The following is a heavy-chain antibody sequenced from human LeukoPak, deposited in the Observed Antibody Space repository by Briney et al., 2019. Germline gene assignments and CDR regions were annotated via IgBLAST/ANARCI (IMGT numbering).Heavy chain of an antibody. J-gene: IGHJ6*02. CDR1: GFTFSSYD. D-gene: IGHD3-10*01. CDR2: ISGSGSTI. CDR3: ARIHPYYYGSGSYLMGYYYFGMDV. V-gene: IGHV3-48*03. Sequence: GGSLRLSCAVSGFTFSSYDMNWVRQAPGKGLEWISYISGSGSTIYDADSEKGRFTVSRDNAKNSLHLQMNSLRAEDTAVYYCARIHPYYYGSGSYLMGYYYFGMDVWGQGTTVTVSS.